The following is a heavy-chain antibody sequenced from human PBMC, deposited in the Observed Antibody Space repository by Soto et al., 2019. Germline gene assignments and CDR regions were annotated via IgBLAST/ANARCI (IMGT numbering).Heavy chain of an antibody. CDR3: AKETTIFGVVIGNRFDP. CDR2: ISGIGGST. V-gene: IGHV3-23*01. J-gene: IGHJ5*02. Sequence: VQLLESGGGLVQPGGSLRLSCAASGFTFSSYAMSWVRQAPGKGLEWVSAISGIGGSTYYADSVKGRFTISRDNSKNTLYLQMNSLRAEDTAVYYCAKETTIFGVVIGNRFDPWGQGTLVTVSS. D-gene: IGHD3-3*01. CDR1: GFTFSSYA.